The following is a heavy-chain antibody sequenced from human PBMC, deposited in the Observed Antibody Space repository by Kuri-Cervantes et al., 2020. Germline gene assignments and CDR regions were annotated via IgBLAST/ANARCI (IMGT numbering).Heavy chain of an antibody. CDR3: ARVFDL. V-gene: IGHV3-21*01. J-gene: IGHJ2*01. CDR1: GFTFSSYA. CDR2: ISGSGGNT. Sequence: LSLTCAASGFTFSSYAMGWVRQAPGKGLEWVSTISGSGGNTYYADSVKGRFTIPRDNAKNSLYLQMNSLRAEDTAVYYCARVFDLWGRGTLVTVSS.